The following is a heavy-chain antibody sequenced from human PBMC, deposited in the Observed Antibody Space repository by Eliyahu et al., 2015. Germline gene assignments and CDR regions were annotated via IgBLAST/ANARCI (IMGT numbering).Heavy chain of an antibody. J-gene: IGHJ4*02. D-gene: IGHD3-22*01. Sequence: QVQLQESGPGLVKPSQTLSLTCTVSGDSISRGDXFWSWFRQSPGKGPEWIGYLYYSGTTYYNPSLKSRVTITVDTSENHFSLKLSSVTAADTAIYYCARDRRLGRSSTGYFDYWGQGTLVTVSS. CDR1: GDSISRGDXF. V-gene: IGHV4-31*03. CDR3: ARDRRLGRSSTGYFDY. CDR2: LYYSGTT.